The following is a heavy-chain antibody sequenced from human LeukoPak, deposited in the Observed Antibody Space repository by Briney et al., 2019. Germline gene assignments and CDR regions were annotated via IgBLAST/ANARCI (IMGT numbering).Heavy chain of an antibody. Sequence: QAGGSLRLSCAASGFTFSSYAMSWVRQAPGKGLEWVSAISGSGGSTYYADSVKGRFTISRDNSKNTLYLQMNSLRAEDTAVYYCAKVSVAPRGTLYDSSGYYYYFDYWGQGTLVTVSS. CDR1: GFTFSSYA. D-gene: IGHD3-22*01. CDR2: ISGSGGST. CDR3: AKVSVAPRGTLYDSSGYYYYFDY. J-gene: IGHJ4*02. V-gene: IGHV3-23*01.